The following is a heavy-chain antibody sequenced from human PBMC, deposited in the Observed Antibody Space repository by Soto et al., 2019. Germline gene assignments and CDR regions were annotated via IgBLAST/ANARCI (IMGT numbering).Heavy chain of an antibody. CDR1: GFSLSSHA. J-gene: IGHJ4*02. V-gene: IGHV3-23*01. CDR3: AKKCTGSSSMGCFDS. Sequence: EVQLLESGGGLVQPGGSLRLSCAASGFSLSSHAMSWVRQAPGKGLDWVSSLSGDTRDTYAADSVKGRFTISRDNSKNTVYLQMISLRAEDTAVYFCAKKCTGSSSMGCFDSWGQGTLVTVSS. D-gene: IGHD6-6*01. CDR2: LSGDTRDT.